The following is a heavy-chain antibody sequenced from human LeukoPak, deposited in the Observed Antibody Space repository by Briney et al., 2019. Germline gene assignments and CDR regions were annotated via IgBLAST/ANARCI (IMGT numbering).Heavy chain of an antibody. CDR3: ARRSYYFDSSGYYSHFDY. Sequence: GGSLRLSCAASGFSFNSDWMDWVRQAPGEGLEWVANIRHDESEKNYLDSVKGRFTISRDNSKNTLYLQMNSLRAEDTAVYYCARRSYYFDSSGYYSHFDYWGQGTLVTVSS. CDR1: GFSFNSDW. CDR2: IRHDESEK. D-gene: IGHD3-22*01. J-gene: IGHJ4*02. V-gene: IGHV3-7*03.